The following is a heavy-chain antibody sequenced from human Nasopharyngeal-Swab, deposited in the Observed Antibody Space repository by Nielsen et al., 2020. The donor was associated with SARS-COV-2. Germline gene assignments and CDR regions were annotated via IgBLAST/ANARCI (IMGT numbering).Heavy chain of an antibody. Sequence: SGPTLVKPTQTLTLICTFSGFSLRTSGMCVSWIRQPPGKALEWLARIDWEDDKYYTTSLKTRLTISKDTSKNQVVLTMTNMDPVDTATYYCARAYCGRDCHLDYWGLGTLVTVSS. CDR2: IDWEDDK. CDR3: ARAYCGRDCHLDY. J-gene: IGHJ4*02. CDR1: GFSLRTSGMC. D-gene: IGHD2-21*02. V-gene: IGHV2-70*11.